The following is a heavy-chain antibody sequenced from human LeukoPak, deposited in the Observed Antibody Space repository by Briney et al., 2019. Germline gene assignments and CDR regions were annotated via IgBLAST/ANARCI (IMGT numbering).Heavy chain of an antibody. CDR1: GGSISSSSYY. D-gene: IGHD3-22*01. CDR2: IYYSGST. Sequence: SETLSLTCTVSGGSISSSSYYWGWIRQPPGKGLEWIGYIYYSGSTNYNPSLKSRVTLSLDKSKNQFSLQLSSGTAADTAVYYCAREREVWDSSGNDAFDIWGQGTMVTVSS. J-gene: IGHJ3*02. V-gene: IGHV4-39*07. CDR3: AREREVWDSSGNDAFDI.